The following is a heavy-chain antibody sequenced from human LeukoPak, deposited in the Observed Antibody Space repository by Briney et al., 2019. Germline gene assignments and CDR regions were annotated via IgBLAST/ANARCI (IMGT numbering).Heavy chain of an antibody. D-gene: IGHD6-19*01. V-gene: IGHV3-23*01. CDR2: ISASGGST. CDR3: AKDLSAAVAGYFDY. Sequence: GGSLRLSCAASGFTFSSYAMSWVRQAPGKGLEWVSAISASGGSTYYADSVKGRFTISRDNSKNTLYLQMNSLRAEDTAVYYCAKDLSAAVAGYFDYWGQGTLVTVSS. CDR1: GFTFSSYA. J-gene: IGHJ4*02.